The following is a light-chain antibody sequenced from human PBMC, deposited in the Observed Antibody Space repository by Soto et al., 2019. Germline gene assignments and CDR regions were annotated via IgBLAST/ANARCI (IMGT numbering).Light chain of an antibody. CDR2: DNN. CDR1: SSNIGAGYD. Sequence: QSVLTQPPSVSGAPGQRVIISCTGSSSNIGAGYDVHRYQQLPGTTPRLLIYDNNNRPSGVPARFSVSKSDTSASLAITGLQPEDEADYYCQSYDSSLSGSYVFGTGTKVTVL. CDR3: QSYDSSLSGSYV. J-gene: IGLJ1*01. V-gene: IGLV1-40*01.